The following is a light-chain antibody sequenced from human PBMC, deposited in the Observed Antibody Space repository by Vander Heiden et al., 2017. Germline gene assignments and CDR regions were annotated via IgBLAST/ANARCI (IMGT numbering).Light chain of an antibody. J-gene: IGKJ2*01. CDR2: LGS. CDR1: QSLLHSNGYNY. Sequence: DIVMTQSTLSLPVTPGEPASISCRSSQSLLHSNGYNYLDWYLQKPGQSPQLLIYLGSNRASGVPDRFSGSGSGTDFTLKISRVEAEDVGVYYCMQALQTPRYTFGQGTKLEIK. CDR3: MQALQTPRYT. V-gene: IGKV2-28*01.